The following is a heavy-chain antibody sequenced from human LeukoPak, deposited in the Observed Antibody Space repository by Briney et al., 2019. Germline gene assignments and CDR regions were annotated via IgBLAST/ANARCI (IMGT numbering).Heavy chain of an antibody. D-gene: IGHD4-17*01. CDR3: AIFQGTYGDNDNDY. CDR2: IIPMIDTP. CDR1: GGTFRSNA. Sequence: GASVKVPCKASGGTFRSNAINWVRQAPGKGLEWMGGIIPMIDTPKYAQRFQGRVTITADDSTSTSYMVVSSLRSEDTAVYYCAIFQGTYGDNDNDYGGQGTLVTVSS. V-gene: IGHV1-69*13. J-gene: IGHJ4*02.